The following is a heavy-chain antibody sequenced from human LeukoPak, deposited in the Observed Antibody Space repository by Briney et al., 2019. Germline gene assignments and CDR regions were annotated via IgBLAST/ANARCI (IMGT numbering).Heavy chain of an antibody. CDR1: GFTFSAYG. D-gene: IGHD2-8*02. V-gene: IGHV3-23*01. CDR2: ISGSDGAT. Sequence: GGSLRLSCVGSGFTFSAYGMSWVRQAPGKGMESVSSISGSDGATSNADSVKGRFTISRDNSKSTLYLQMNSLRAEDTAVYYCAKDMRGVVLVPRAYYFDSWGQGTLVTVSS. CDR3: AKDMRGVVLVPRAYYFDS. J-gene: IGHJ4*02.